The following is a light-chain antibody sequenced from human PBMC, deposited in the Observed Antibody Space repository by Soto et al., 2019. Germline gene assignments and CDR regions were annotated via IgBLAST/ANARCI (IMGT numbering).Light chain of an antibody. CDR2: EVS. J-gene: IGLJ1*01. CDR1: SSDVGGYKY. CDR3: ASYTSSSTSLI. Sequence: QSALTQPASVSGSPGQSITISCTGTSSDVGGYKYVSWYQQHPDKAPKLIIFEVSNRPSGISSRFSGSKSGNTASLTISGRQAEDEADYYCASYTSSSTSLIFGRGTKLTVL. V-gene: IGLV2-14*01.